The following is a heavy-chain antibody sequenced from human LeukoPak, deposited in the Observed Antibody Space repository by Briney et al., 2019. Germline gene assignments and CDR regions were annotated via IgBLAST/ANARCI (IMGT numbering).Heavy chain of an antibody. J-gene: IGHJ4*02. CDR1: GGSITSNF. Sequence: SETLSLTCTVSGGSITSNFWSWIRQPPGKGLEWIGYIYNIDYAYNSGSTSYNPSLRSRATILGDTSKNQFSLKLNSVTAADTAVYYCARAKPDWNPPDYWGQGTLVTVTS. CDR2: IYNIDYAYNSGST. D-gene: IGHD1-1*01. V-gene: IGHV4-59*08. CDR3: ARAKPDWNPPDY.